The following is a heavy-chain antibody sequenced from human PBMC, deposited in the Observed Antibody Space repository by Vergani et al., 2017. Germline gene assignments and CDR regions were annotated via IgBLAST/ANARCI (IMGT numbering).Heavy chain of an antibody. CDR2: ISGSGGST. J-gene: IGHJ6*02. CDR1: GFTFNHYA. CDR3: AKANPRNSGYDYLYYYHAMDV. Sequence: AQLVESGGGVVQPGRSLRLSCAASGFTFNHYAMNWVRQAPGKGLEWVSGISGSGGSTYYAGSVKGRFTISRDSSKNTLYLQMNSLSAGDTAVYYCAKANPRNSGYDYLYYYHAMDVWGQGTTVTVSS. V-gene: IGHV3-23*04. D-gene: IGHD5-12*01.